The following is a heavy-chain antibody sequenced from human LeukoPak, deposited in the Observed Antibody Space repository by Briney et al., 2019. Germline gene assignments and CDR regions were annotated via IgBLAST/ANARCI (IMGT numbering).Heavy chain of an antibody. D-gene: IGHD2/OR15-2a*01. Sequence: ASVKVSSKASGYTFTSYGISWVRQAPGQGLEWMGWISAYNGNTNYAQKLQGRVTMTTDTSTSTAYMELRSLRSDDTAVYYCARDFYISYYYGMDVWGQGTTVTVSS. CDR2: ISAYNGNT. CDR3: ARDFYISYYYGMDV. CDR1: GYTFTSYG. V-gene: IGHV1-18*01. J-gene: IGHJ6*02.